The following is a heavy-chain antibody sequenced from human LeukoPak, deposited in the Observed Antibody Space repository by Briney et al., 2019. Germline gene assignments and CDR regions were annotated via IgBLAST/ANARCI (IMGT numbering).Heavy chain of an antibody. CDR1: GFTFSSYS. CDR3: AREKKMGGDAFDI. J-gene: IGHJ3*02. Sequence: PGGSLRLSCAASGFTFSSYSMNWVRRAPGKGLEWVSSIISSISYIYYADSVKGPFTISRDNAKNSLYLQMNSLRAEDTAVYYCAREKKMGGDAFDIWGQGTMVTVSS. D-gene: IGHD3-16*01. CDR2: IISSISYI. V-gene: IGHV3-21*01.